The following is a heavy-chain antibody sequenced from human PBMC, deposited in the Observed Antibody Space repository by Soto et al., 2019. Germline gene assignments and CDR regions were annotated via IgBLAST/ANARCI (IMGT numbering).Heavy chain of an antibody. CDR3: ARTGSSGSYLDY. CDR1: GFTFSSYG. D-gene: IGHD6-19*01. J-gene: IGHJ4*02. Sequence: GGSLRLSCAASGFTFSSYGMHWVRQAPGKGLEWVAVIWYDGSNKYYADSVKGRFTISRDNSKNTLYLQMNSLRAEDTAVYYCARTGSSGSYLDYWGQGTLVTVSS. CDR2: IWYDGSNK. V-gene: IGHV3-33*01.